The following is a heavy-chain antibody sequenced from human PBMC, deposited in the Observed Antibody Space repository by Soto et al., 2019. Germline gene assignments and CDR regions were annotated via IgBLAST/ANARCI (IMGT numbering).Heavy chain of an antibody. CDR3: ARVRGYSYGYGSFDY. D-gene: IGHD5-18*01. V-gene: IGHV4-59*01. CDR1: GGSISSYY. CDR2: IYYSGST. J-gene: IGHJ4*02. Sequence: PSETLSLTCTVSGGSISSYYWSWIRQPPGKGLERIGYIYYSGSTNYNPSLKSRDTISVDTSKKQFSLKMSSVTAADTVVYFFARVRGYSYGYGSFDYWGQGTLVTVSS.